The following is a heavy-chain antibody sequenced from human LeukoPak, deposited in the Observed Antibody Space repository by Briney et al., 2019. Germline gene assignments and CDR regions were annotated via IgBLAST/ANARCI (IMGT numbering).Heavy chain of an antibody. Sequence: GGSLRLSCAASGFTFSHYGIHWVRQPPGKGLEWVAFIRYDGSNKYYADSVKGRFTITRDNSKNTLYLQMNSLRAEDTAVYYCAKDLLDFWSGYFDYWGQGTLVTVSS. CDR1: GFTFSHYG. J-gene: IGHJ4*02. CDR2: IRYDGSNK. V-gene: IGHV3-30*02. CDR3: AKDLLDFWSGYFDY. D-gene: IGHD3-3*01.